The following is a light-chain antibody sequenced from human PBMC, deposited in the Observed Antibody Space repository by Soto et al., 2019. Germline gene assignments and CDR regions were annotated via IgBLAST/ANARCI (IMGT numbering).Light chain of an antibody. CDR2: GVS. CDR3: QDFESPQWT. J-gene: IGKJ1*01. V-gene: IGKV3-20*01. Sequence: PGERATLSCRASQRASRQYLSWYQQRPDQPPRLLIYGVSMRADGIPDRFSGSGSGSELTITINRLEPEDFAVDECQDFESPQWTFGQGTKVDIK. CDR1: QRASRQY.